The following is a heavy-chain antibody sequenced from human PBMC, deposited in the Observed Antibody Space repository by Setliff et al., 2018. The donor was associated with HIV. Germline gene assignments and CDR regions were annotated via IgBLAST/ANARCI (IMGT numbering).Heavy chain of an antibody. CDR3: ARLGYRWGGNDY. CDR1: GGSFSGYY. J-gene: IGHJ4*02. Sequence: KASETLSLTCAVYGGSFSGYYWSWIRQPPGKGLEWIGEINHSGSTNYNPSLKSRVTISVDTSKNQFSLKLSSVTAADTAAYYCARLGYRWGGNDYWGQGTLVTVSS. D-gene: IGHD7-27*01. V-gene: IGHV4-34*01. CDR2: INHSGST.